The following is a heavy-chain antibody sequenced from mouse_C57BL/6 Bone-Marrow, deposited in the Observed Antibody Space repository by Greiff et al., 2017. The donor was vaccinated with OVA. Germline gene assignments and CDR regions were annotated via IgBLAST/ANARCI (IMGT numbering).Heavy chain of an antibody. CDR3: TPSYVAMDY. J-gene: IGHJ4*01. CDR1: GFNIKDDY. V-gene: IGHV14-4*01. Sequence: VQLQQSGAELVRPGASVKLSCTASGFNIKDDYMHWVKQRPEQGLEWLGWIDPENGDTEYASKFQGKATITADTSSNTAYLQLSSLTSEDTAVYYCTPSYVAMDYWGQGTSVTVSS. CDR2: IDPENGDT. D-gene: IGHD1-1*01.